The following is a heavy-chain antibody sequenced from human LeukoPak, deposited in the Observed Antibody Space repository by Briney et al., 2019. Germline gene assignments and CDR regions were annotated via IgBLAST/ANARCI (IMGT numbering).Heavy chain of an antibody. CDR2: IWYDGTDK. CDR3: AKDLERHIVVVTASAVDY. V-gene: IGHV3-30*02. J-gene: IGHJ4*02. Sequence: PGGSLRLSCAASGFTFTNYGMHWVRQAPGKGLEWMAVIWYDGTDKYYADSVKGRFTISRDNSKNTLYLQMNSLRAEDTAVYYCAKDLERHIVVVTASAVDYWGQGTLVTVSS. CDR1: GFTFTNYG. D-gene: IGHD2-21*02.